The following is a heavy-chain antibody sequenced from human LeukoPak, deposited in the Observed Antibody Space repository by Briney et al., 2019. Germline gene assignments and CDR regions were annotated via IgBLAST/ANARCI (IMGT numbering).Heavy chain of an antibody. J-gene: IGHJ5*02. V-gene: IGHV4-59*01. CDR2: IYYSGST. CDR3: ARGEAYCGGDCYSFKGNWFDP. Sequence: SETLSLTCTVSGGSISSYYWSWIRQPPGKGLEWIGYIYYSGSTNYNPSLKSRVTISVDTSKNQFSLKLSSVTAADTAVYYCARGEAYCGGDCYSFKGNWFDPWGQGTLVTASS. CDR1: GGSISSYY. D-gene: IGHD2-21*02.